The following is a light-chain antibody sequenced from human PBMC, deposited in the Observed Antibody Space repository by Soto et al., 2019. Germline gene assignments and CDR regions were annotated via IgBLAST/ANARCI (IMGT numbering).Light chain of an antibody. CDR2: EVS. Sequence: QSALTQPASVSGSPGQSITISCTGTNSDVGGYNYVSWYQQHPGKAPKLMIYEVSNRPSGVSNRFSGSKSGNTASLTISGLQAEDEADYYCSSYTSSSTQRVFGTGTKLTVL. CDR3: SSYTSSSTQRV. J-gene: IGLJ1*01. V-gene: IGLV2-14*01. CDR1: NSDVGGYNY.